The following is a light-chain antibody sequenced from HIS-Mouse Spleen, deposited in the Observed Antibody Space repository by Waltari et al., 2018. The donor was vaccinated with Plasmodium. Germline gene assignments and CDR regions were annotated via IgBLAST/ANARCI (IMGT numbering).Light chain of an antibody. CDR1: KLGDKY. J-gene: IGLJ2*01. Sequence: SYELTQPPSVSVSPGQTASITCSGDKLGDKYACWYQQKPGQSPVLVICKDSKRPSGIPERVSGSNSGNTATLTISGTQAMDEADYYCQAWDSSTVVFGGGTKLTVL. V-gene: IGLV3-1*01. CDR2: KDS. CDR3: QAWDSSTVV.